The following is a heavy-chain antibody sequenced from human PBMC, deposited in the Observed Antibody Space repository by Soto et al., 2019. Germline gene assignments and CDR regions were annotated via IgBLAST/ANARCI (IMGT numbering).Heavy chain of an antibody. J-gene: IGHJ4*02. Sequence: PSETLSLTCAVSGGSVSSGDYYWSWVRQPPGKGLEWIGYISYSGSTSYNPSLKSRLIMSVDTSKNQFSLKLSSVTAADMAIYYCARRANCGADCYSVYFDYWGQGSLVTVSS. CDR3: ARRANCGADCYSVYFDY. CDR1: GGSVSSGDYY. CDR2: ISYSGST. D-gene: IGHD2-21*02. V-gene: IGHV4-30-4*01.